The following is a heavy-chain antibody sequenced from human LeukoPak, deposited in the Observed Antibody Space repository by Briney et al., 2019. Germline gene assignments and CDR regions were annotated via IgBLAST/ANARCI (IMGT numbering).Heavy chain of an antibody. D-gene: IGHD3-22*01. CDR3: AKVGLYYYDCSGSSY. Sequence: GGSLRLSCAASGFTFSSYAMSWVRQAPGKGLEWVSAISGSGGSTYYADSVKGRFTISRDNSKNTLYLQMTSLRAEDTAVYYCAKVGLYYYDCSGSSYWGQGTLVTVSS. V-gene: IGHV3-23*01. CDR1: GFTFSSYA. CDR2: ISGSGGST. J-gene: IGHJ4*02.